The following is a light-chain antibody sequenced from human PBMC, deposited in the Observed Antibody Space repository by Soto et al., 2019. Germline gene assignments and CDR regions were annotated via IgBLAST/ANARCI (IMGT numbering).Light chain of an antibody. J-gene: IGKJ4*01. Sequence: EIVLTQSPATLSVSPGERATLSCRASQSVSSYLAWYQQKPGQAPRLLIYGASNRATGVPDSFSGSGSGTDFTLTISRLEPEDFAVYYCQQYGSPRFGGGTKVDIK. CDR1: QSVSSY. CDR2: GAS. CDR3: QQYGSPR. V-gene: IGKV3-20*01.